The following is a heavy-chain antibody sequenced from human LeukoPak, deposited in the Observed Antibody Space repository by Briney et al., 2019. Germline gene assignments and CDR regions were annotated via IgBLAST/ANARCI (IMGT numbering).Heavy chain of an antibody. V-gene: IGHV6-1*01. CDR1: GDSVSSNSAA. J-gene: IGHJ6*03. CDR2: TYYRSKWYN. CDR3: ARLGSGSKRGYSGPTLYYYYMDV. Sequence: SQTLSLTCAISGDSVSSNSAAWNWIRQSPSRGLEWLGRTYYRSKWYNDYAVSVKSRISINPDTSKNQFSLQLSSVTAADTAVYYCARLGSGSKRGYSGPTLYYYYMDVWGKGTTVTVSS. D-gene: IGHD5-12*01.